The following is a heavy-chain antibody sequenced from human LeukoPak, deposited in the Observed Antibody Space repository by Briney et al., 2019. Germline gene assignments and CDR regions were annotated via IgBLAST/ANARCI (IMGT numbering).Heavy chain of an antibody. CDR2: IYYSGST. CDR1: GGSISSSSYY. J-gene: IGHJ3*02. CDR3: ARRVGGRDAFDI. D-gene: IGHD3-3*01. Sequence: SETLSLTCTVSGGSISSSSYYWGWIRQPPGKGLEWIGSIYYSGSTYYNPSLKSRVTISVDTSKNQFSLKLSSVTAADTAVYYCARRVGGRDAFDIWGQGTMVTVSS. V-gene: IGHV4-39*01.